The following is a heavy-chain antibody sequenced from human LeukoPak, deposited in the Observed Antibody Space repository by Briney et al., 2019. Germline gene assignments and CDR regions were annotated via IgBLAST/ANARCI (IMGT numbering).Heavy chain of an antibody. CDR1: GGTFSSYA. D-gene: IGHD3-10*01. V-gene: IGHV1-69*13. Sequence: SVKVSCKASGGTFSSYAISWVRQGPGQGLEWMGGIIPIFGTANYAQKFQGRVTITADESTSTAYMELSSLRFEDTAVYYCARSLRGDFARFDYWGQGTLVTVSS. J-gene: IGHJ4*02. CDR3: ARSLRGDFARFDY. CDR2: IIPIFGTA.